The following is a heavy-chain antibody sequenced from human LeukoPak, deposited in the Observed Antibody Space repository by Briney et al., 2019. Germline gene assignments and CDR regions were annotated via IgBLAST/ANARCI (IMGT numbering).Heavy chain of an antibody. V-gene: IGHV3-20*01. Sequence: GGSLRLSCSASGISISDYGMSWVRQAPGKGLEWVSGINWNGGSTGHVDSVKGRFTISRDNAKNSLYLQMNSLRAEDTALYHCARDKNGAFDIWGQGTMVTVSS. CDR3: ARDKNGAFDI. CDR2: INWNGGST. CDR1: GISISDYG. J-gene: IGHJ3*02.